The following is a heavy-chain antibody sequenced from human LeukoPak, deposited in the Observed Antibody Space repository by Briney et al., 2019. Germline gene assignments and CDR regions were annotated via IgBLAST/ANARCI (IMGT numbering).Heavy chain of an antibody. CDR2: TYYTSKWYH. CDR1: GDDVSTNRAS. V-gene: IGHV6-1*01. CDR3: ARLSHYGGEFDY. Sequence: SQTLSLTCAISGDDVSTNRASWSWIRQSPSRGLKWLGRTYYTSKWYHDYAESVKSRIDINPDTSTNRFSLQVNSVTPEDTAVYYCARLSHYGGEFDYRGQGTLVTISS. J-gene: IGHJ4*02. D-gene: IGHD3-16*01.